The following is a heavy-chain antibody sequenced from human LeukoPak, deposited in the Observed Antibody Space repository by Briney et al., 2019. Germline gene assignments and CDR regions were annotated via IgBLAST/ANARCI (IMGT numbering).Heavy chain of an antibody. D-gene: IGHD2-15*01. Sequence: GGSLRLSCVVSGFTFSSHSVNRVRQAPGKGLEWVLSITTSNYIFYADSVKGRFTISRDNAKNSLYLQMNGLRAEDTAVYYCVREQARGGSFDYWGQGTLVTVSS. CDR3: VREQARGGSFDY. CDR1: GFTFSSHS. J-gene: IGHJ4*02. CDR2: ITTSNYI. V-gene: IGHV3-21*01.